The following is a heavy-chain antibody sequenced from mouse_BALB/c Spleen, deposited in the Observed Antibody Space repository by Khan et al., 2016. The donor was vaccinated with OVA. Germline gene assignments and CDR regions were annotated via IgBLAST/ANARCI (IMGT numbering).Heavy chain of an antibody. J-gene: IGHJ4*01. D-gene: IGHD2-3*01. V-gene: IGHV5-17*02. CDR1: GFTFSSFG. CDR2: ISSGSNTI. CDR3: ARRRIYDGYYGGAMDY. Sequence: EVELVASGGGLVQPGGSRKLSCAASGFTFSSFGMHWVRQAPEKGLEWVAYISSGSNTIYYADTVKGRFTISRDNPKNTLFLQMTSLRSEDTALYYCARRRIYDGYYGGAMDYWGQGTSVTVSS.